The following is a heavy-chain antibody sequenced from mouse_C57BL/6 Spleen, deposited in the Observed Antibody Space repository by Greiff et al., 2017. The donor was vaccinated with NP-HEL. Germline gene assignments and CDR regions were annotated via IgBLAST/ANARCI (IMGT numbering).Heavy chain of an antibody. CDR2: IDPETGGT. CDR3: TREGYYDFDY. D-gene: IGHD2-3*01. CDR1: GYTFTDYE. V-gene: IGHV1-15*01. J-gene: IGHJ2*01. Sequence: QVQLKQSGAELVRPGASVTLSCKASGYTFTDYEMHWVKQTPVHGLEWIGAIDPETGGTAYNQKFKGKAILTADKSSSTAYMELRSLTSEDSAVYYCTREGYYDFDYWGQGTTLTVSS.